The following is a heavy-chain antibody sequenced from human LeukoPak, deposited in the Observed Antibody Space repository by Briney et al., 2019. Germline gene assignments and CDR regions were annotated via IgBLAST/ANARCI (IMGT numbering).Heavy chain of an antibody. D-gene: IGHD5-18*01. Sequence: GGSLRLSCAASGFTFSSYAMSWVRQAPGKELEWVSAISGSGGSTYYADSVKGRFTISRDNSKNTLYLQMNSLRAEDTAVYYCAKDRGYSYGPRHIDYWGQGTLVTVSS. V-gene: IGHV3-23*01. CDR3: AKDRGYSYGPRHIDY. CDR2: ISGSGGST. CDR1: GFTFSSYA. J-gene: IGHJ4*02.